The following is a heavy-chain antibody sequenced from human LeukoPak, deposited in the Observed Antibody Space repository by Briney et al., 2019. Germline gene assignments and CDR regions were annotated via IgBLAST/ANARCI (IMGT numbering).Heavy chain of an antibody. CDR3: ARDQADNDFWSGYYDY. CDR1: GYTFTSYY. CDR2: INPSGGST. Sequence: GASVKVSCKASGYTFTSYYMHWVRQAPGQGLEWMGIINPSGGSTSYAQKFQGRVTMTRDTSTSTVYMELSSLRSEGTAVYYCARDQADNDFWSGYYDYWGQGTLVTVSS. J-gene: IGHJ4*02. V-gene: IGHV1-46*01. D-gene: IGHD3-3*01.